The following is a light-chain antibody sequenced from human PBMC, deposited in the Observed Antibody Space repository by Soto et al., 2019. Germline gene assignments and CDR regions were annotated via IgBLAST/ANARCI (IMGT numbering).Light chain of an antibody. Sequence: DIQMTQSPSTLSASVGDRVTITCRASQSISSWLAWYQQKPGKAPKLLIYDASSLESGVPSRFSGSGSGTEFTLTISSLQPDDFATYYCQQYNSYSLTFGGGSKVEIK. V-gene: IGKV1-5*01. J-gene: IGKJ4*01. CDR3: QQYNSYSLT. CDR2: DAS. CDR1: QSISSW.